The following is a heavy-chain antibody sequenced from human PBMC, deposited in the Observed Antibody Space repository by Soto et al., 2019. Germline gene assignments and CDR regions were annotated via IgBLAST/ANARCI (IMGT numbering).Heavy chain of an antibody. J-gene: IGHJ6*03. V-gene: IGHV4-34*01. Sequence: QVQLQQWGAGLLKPSETLSLTCAVYGGSLSGYQWTWIRQTPGKGLEWIGEINDSGNINYNPSLKRRVTILLDTPRKQISLKVSSVTAADSAVYYCARGLILWFGELSRRGGYYYYLDVWGKGTTVTVSS. CDR3: ARGLILWFGELSRRGGYYYYLDV. CDR2: INDSGNI. CDR1: GGSLSGYQ. D-gene: IGHD3-10*01.